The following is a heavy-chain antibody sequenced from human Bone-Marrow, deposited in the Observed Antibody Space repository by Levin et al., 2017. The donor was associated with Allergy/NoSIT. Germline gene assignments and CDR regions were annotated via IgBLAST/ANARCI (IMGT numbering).Heavy chain of an antibody. CDR1: GYTFTDYY. CDR3: ARAGNYAFGY. Sequence: GESLKISCKASGYTFTDYYMHWVRQAPGQGLEWMGIINPSGGSTTYAQKFQGRVTMTRDTSTSTVYMELSSLGSEDTAVYYCARAGNYAFGYWGQGTLVTVSS. J-gene: IGHJ4*02. CDR2: INPSGGST. D-gene: IGHD3-10*01. V-gene: IGHV1-46*01.